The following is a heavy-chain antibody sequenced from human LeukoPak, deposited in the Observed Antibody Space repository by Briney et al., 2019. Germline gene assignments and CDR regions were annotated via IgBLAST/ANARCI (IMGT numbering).Heavy chain of an antibody. CDR3: ARDFDSSGFQGGGAFDI. CDR1: GYTFTSYG. V-gene: IGHV1-18*01. J-gene: IGHJ3*02. Sequence: ASVKVSCKASGYTFTSYGISWVRQAPGQGLEWMGWISAYNGNTKYAQKVQGRVTMTTDTSTSTAYKELKSLRSDDTAVYYCARDFDSSGFQGGGAFDIWDQGTMVTVSS. D-gene: IGHD3-22*01. CDR2: ISAYNGNT.